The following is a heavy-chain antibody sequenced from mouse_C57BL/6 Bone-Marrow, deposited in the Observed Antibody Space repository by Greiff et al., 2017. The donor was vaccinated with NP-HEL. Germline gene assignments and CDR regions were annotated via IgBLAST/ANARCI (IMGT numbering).Heavy chain of an antibody. V-gene: IGHV1-81*01. CDR3: AYSNYGWYFDV. CDR2: IYPRSGNT. CDR1: GYTFTSYG. D-gene: IGHD2-5*01. Sequence: VQLQESGAELARPGASVKLSCKASGYTFTSYGISWVKQRTGQGLEWIGEIYPRSGNTYYNEKFKGKATLTADKSSSTAYMELRSLTSEDSAVYFCAYSNYGWYFDVWGTGTTVTVSS. J-gene: IGHJ1*03.